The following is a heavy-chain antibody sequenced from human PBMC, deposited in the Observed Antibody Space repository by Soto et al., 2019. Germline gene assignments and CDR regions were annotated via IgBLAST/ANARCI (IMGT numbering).Heavy chain of an antibody. V-gene: IGHV1-3*01. CDR1: GYTFTSYG. D-gene: IGHD3-22*01. J-gene: IGHJ6*02. CDR3: ARDSNDSSAYYRHYYYGMDV. CDR2: INAGNGNT. Sequence: ASLKVSCKAAGYTFTSYGIDWLRQAPGQRLEWTGWINAGNGNTKYSEKFQGRVTITRDTSASTAYLELSSLRSEDTAVYYCARDSNDSSAYYRHYYYGMDVWGQGTTVTVFS.